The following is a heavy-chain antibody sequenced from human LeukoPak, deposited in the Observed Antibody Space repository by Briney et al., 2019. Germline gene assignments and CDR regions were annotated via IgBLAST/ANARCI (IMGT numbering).Heavy chain of an antibody. J-gene: IGHJ4*02. Sequence: SGTLSLTCAVSGGYISSSNWWSWVRQPPGKGLEWIGEIYHSGSTNYNPSLKSRVTISVDKSKNQFSLKLSSVTAADTAVYYCARAALGYCSGGSCYHFDYWGQGTLVTVSS. CDR2: IYHSGST. CDR1: GGYISSSNW. V-gene: IGHV4-4*02. D-gene: IGHD2-15*01. CDR3: ARAALGYCSGGSCYHFDY.